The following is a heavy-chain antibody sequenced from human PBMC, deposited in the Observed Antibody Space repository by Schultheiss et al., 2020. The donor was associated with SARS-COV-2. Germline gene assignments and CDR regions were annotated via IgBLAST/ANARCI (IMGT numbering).Heavy chain of an antibody. CDR1: GYTFTSYG. D-gene: IGHD4-17*01. V-gene: IGHV1-18*01. Sequence: ASVKVSCKASGYTFTSYGISWVRQAPGQGLEWMGWISAYNGNTNYAQKLQGRVTMTRNTSISTAYMELSSLRSEDTAVYYCARDPLYGDYGLHMDVWGQGTTVTVSS. CDR3: ARDPLYGDYGLHMDV. CDR2: ISAYNGNT. J-gene: IGHJ6*02.